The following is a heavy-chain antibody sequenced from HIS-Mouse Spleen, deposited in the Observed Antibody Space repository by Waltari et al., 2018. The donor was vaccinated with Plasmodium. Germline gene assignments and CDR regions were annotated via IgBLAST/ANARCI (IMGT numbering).Heavy chain of an antibody. D-gene: IGHD3-16*01. Sequence: QLKLVQSGAEVKRPGASVTVSCKASGSPVTGYYMTWWRQAPGQGLEWMGWINPNSGGTNYAQKFQGRVTMTRDTSISTAYMELSRLRSDDTAVYYCATLSPGRAFDIWGQGTMVTVSS. CDR3: ATLSPGRAFDI. V-gene: IGHV1-2*02. CDR2: INPNSGGT. J-gene: IGHJ3*02. CDR1: GSPVTGYY.